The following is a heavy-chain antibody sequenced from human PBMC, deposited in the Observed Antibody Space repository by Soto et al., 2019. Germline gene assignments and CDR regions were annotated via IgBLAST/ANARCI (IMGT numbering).Heavy chain of an antibody. J-gene: IGHJ4*02. V-gene: IGHV3-23*01. CDR3: AKSRGDSWTTYFFDY. Sequence: EVQLLESGGGSVQPGGSLMLSCAASGFTFSSYSLSWLRQAPGKGLEWVSGISGSGQTTHYKDSVQGRFTISRDNFRNTLYLQENRLRAEETAIYFCAKSRGDSWTTYFFDYWGQGALVTVSS. CDR2: ISGSGQTT. CDR1: GFTFSSYS. D-gene: IGHD4-4*01.